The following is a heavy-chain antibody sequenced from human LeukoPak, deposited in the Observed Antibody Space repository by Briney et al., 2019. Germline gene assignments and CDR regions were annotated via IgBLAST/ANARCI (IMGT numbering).Heavy chain of an antibody. CDR2: IYSDGTT. D-gene: IGHD2-21*02. V-gene: IGHV3-53*05. CDR3: ARDGKAYCGGDCYSWVWDYFDY. Sequence: PGGSLRLSCAASGFTVSSNYMSWVRQAPGKGLEWVSVIYSDGTTYYADSVKGRFTISRDNSKNTLYLQMNSLRAEDAAVYYCARDGKAYCGGDCYSWVWDYFDYWGQGTLVTVSS. J-gene: IGHJ4*02. CDR1: GFTVSSNY.